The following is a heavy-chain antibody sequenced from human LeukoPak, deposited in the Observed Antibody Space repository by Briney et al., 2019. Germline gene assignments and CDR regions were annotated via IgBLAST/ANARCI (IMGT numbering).Heavy chain of an antibody. CDR1: GGSISSYY. CDR2: IYYSGST. V-gene: IGHV4-59*01. Sequence: SETLSLTCTVSGGSISSYYWSWIRQPPGKGLEWIGYIYYSGSTNYNPSLKSRVTISVDTSKNQFSLKLSSVTAADTAVYYCARDRGGYDFSAFDIWGQGTMVTVSS. D-gene: IGHD5-12*01. J-gene: IGHJ3*02. CDR3: ARDRGGYDFSAFDI.